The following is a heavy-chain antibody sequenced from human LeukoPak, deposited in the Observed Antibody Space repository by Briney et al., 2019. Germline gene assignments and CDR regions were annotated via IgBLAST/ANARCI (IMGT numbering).Heavy chain of an antibody. J-gene: IGHJ4*02. CDR3: ARRDDYGGNS. V-gene: IGHV4-39*01. CDR2: IYYSGT. CDR1: GASISSSSYY. D-gene: IGHD4-23*01. Sequence: SETLSLTCTVSGASISSSSYYWGWIRQPPGKGLEWIGTIYYSGTNYNPSLKSRVSISVDTSKNQFSLKLSSATAADTAVYYCARRDDYGGNSWGQGTLVTVSS.